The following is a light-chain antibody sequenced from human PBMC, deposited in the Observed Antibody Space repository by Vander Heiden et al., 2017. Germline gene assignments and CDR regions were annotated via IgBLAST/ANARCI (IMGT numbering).Light chain of an antibody. V-gene: IGKV3-20*01. CDR1: QSVSSSY. J-gene: IGKJ4*01. CDR3: QQDGSSPLT. CDR2: GVS. Sequence: EIVLTQSPGTLSLSPGERATLSCRTSQSVSSSYLAWYQQKPGQAPRLLIYGVSSRATGIPDRFSGSGSGTDFTLTISRLEPEDFAVYYCQQDGSSPLTFGGGTKVEIK.